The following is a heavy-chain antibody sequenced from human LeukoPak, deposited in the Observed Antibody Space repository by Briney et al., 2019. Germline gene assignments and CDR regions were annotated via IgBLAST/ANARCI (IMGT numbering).Heavy chain of an antibody. J-gene: IGHJ4*02. CDR1: GYTFTGYY. CDR2: INPNSGGT. D-gene: IGHD3-22*01. CDR3: ARDVSPFYDSSGRGDFY. V-gene: IGHV1-2*02. Sequence: ASVKVSCKASGYTFTGYYMHWLRQAPGQGLEWMGWINPNSGGTNYAQKFQGRVTMTRDTSISTAYMELSRLRSDDTAVYYCARDVSPFYDSSGRGDFYWGQGTLVTVSS.